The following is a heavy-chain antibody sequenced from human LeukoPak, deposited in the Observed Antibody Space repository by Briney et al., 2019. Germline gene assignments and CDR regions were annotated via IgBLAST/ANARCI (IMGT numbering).Heavy chain of an antibody. CDR2: INSGGST. J-gene: IGHJ2*01. V-gene: IGHV3-66*01. Sequence: GGSLRLSCTVSGFSVNHNYMSWVRQAPGKGLEWVSVINSGGSTYNAASVKGRFTISRDNPNNMLFLQMNSLRAEDTAVYYCARAYSGSYCEAWYFDLWGRGTLVTVSS. D-gene: IGHD1-26*01. CDR3: ARAYSGSYCEAWYFDL. CDR1: GFSVNHNY.